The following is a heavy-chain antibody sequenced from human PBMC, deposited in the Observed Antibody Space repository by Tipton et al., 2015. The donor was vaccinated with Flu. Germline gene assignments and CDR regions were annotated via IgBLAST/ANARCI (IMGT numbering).Heavy chain of an antibody. CDR2: ISVYNGDT. D-gene: IGHD3-22*01. Sequence: QLVQSGAEVKEPGASVKVSCKASGYTFSSFGVSWVRQAPGQGLEWMGWISVYNGDTIYAQKLQGRVTMTTDTSTLTAYMELRRLRSDDTAVYYCARSGHMKFDSSGFIHYWGQGTLVAVSS. CDR1: GYTFSSFG. CDR3: ARSGHMKFDSSGFIHY. J-gene: IGHJ4*02. V-gene: IGHV1-18*01.